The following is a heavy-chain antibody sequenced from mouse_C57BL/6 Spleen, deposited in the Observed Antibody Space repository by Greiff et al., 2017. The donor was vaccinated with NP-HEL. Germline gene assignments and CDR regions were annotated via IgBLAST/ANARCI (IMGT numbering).Heavy chain of an antibody. CDR1: GYTFTDYY. Sequence: EVQLQQSGPELVKPGASVKISCKASGYTFTDYYMNWVKQSHGKSLEWIGDINPNNGGTSYNQKFKGKATLTVDKSSRTAYMELRSLTSEDSAVYYCAGGVNYAMDYWGQGTSVTVSS. D-gene: IGHD2-2*01. CDR3: AGGVNYAMDY. V-gene: IGHV1-26*01. J-gene: IGHJ4*01. CDR2: INPNNGGT.